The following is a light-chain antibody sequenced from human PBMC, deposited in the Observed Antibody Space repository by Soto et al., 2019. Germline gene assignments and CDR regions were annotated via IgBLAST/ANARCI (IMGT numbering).Light chain of an antibody. J-gene: IGKJ1*01. CDR2: AAS. V-gene: IGKV1-17*01. Sequence: IQLTQSPSPLSASVGDRVTITCRASQGIRSALGWYQQKPGKVPKLLIYAASTLQSGVPSRFRGAESGTEFTLTISSLQPDDFAVYYCQQYNSYPWTFGQGTKVDIK. CDR3: QQYNSYPWT. CDR1: QGIRSA.